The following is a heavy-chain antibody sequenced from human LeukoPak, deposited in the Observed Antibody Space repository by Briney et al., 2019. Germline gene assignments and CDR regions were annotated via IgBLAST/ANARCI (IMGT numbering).Heavy chain of an antibody. J-gene: IGHJ3*02. D-gene: IGHD6-19*01. CDR3: ARLRVAVAGTWDAFDI. V-gene: IGHV4-59*08. CDR1: GGSISSYY. CDR2: IYYSGST. Sequence: SETLSLTCTVSGGSISSYYWSWIRQPPGKGLEWIGYIYYSGSTNYNPSLKSRVTISVDTSKNQFSLKLSSVTAADTAVYYCARLRVAVAGTWDAFDIWGQGTMVTVSS.